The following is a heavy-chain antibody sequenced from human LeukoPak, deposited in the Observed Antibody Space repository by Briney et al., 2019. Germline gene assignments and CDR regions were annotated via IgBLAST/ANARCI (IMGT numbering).Heavy chain of an antibody. CDR1: GGSISSGSYY. J-gene: IGHJ6*02. CDR3: ARHDPMDV. Sequence: SSETLSLTCSVSGGSISSGSYYWAWIRQPPGAGLEYLGNIYYSGSTYYNPSLKSRVTISVDTSNNQFSLKLGSVTAADTAVYYCARHDPMDVWGQGTTVTVSS. V-gene: IGHV4-39*01. CDR2: IYYSGST.